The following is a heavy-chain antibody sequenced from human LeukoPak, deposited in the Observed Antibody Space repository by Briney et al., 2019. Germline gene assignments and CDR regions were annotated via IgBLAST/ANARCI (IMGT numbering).Heavy chain of an antibody. Sequence: SETLSLTCTVSGGSISSSSYYWGWIRQPPGKGLEWIGSIYYSGSTYYNPSLKSRVTISVDTSKNQFSLKLSSVTAADTAVYYCARDHSISWSNFDYWGQGTLVTISS. D-gene: IGHD6-13*01. CDR1: GGSISSSSYY. CDR2: IYYSGST. V-gene: IGHV4-39*07. CDR3: ARDHSISWSNFDY. J-gene: IGHJ4*02.